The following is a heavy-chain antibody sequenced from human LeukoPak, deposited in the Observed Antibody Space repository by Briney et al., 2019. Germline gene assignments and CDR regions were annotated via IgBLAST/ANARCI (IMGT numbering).Heavy chain of an antibody. Sequence: SETLSLTCAVYGGSYSGYYWSWIRQPPGKGLEWIGEINHSGSTNYNPSLKSRVTISVDTSKNQFSLKLSSVTAADTAVYYCARGRIADYWGQGTLVTVSS. CDR3: ARGRIADY. V-gene: IGHV4-34*01. J-gene: IGHJ4*02. CDR2: INHSGST. CDR1: GGSYSGYY.